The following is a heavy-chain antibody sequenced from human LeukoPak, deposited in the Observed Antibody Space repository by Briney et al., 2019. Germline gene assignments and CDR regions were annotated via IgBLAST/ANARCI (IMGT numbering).Heavy chain of an antibody. CDR2: INPSGGST. V-gene: IGHV1-46*01. J-gene: IGHJ4*02. CDR3: ARGTTDDY. Sequence: GASVKVSCKASGYTFTSYYIDWVRQAPGQGLEWMGVINPSGGSTRYAHKFQGRVTMTGDPSTRTVYMELSSLTSDDTAVYYCARGTTDDYWGQGTPVTVSS. D-gene: IGHD1-1*01. CDR1: GYTFTSYY.